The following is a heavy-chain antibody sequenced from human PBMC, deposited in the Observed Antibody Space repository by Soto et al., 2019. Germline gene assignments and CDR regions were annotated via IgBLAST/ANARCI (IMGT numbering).Heavy chain of an antibody. D-gene: IGHD3-22*01. CDR1: GGTFSSYA. CDR3: ASSASYYYDSSGYSHFDY. J-gene: IGHJ4*02. V-gene: IGHV1-69*13. Sequence: GASVKVSCKASGGTFSSYAISWVRQAPGQGLEWMGGIIPIFGTANYAQKFQGRVTITADESTSTAYMELSSLRSEDTAVYYCASSASYYYDSSGYSHFDYWGQGTLVTAPQ. CDR2: IIPIFGTA.